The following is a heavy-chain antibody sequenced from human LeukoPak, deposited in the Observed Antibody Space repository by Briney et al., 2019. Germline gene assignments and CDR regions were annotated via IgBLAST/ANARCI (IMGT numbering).Heavy chain of an antibody. J-gene: IGHJ4*02. V-gene: IGHV1-18*01. CDR3: ARAPERELLRLFDY. D-gene: IGHD1-26*01. CDR2: ISAYNGNT. Sequence: ASVTVSCKASGYTFTSYGISWVRQAPGQGLEWMGWISAYNGNTNYAQKLQGRVTMTTDTSTSTAYMELRSLRSDDTAVYYCARAPERELLRLFDYWGQGTLVTVSS. CDR1: GYTFTSYG.